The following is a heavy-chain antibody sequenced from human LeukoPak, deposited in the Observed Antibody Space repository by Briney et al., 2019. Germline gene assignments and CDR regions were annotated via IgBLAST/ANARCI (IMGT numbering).Heavy chain of an antibody. CDR3: ARFYCAGGSCYLGDAFDI. CDR2: IYYSGNT. D-gene: IGHD2-15*01. J-gene: IGHJ3*02. Sequence: SETLSLTCTVSGVSIGSYYWSWVRQPPGGGLEWLGYIYYSGNTNYNPSTKSRVTISVDTSKNQISLHLSSVTAADTAVYYCARFYCAGGSCYLGDAFDIWGQGTRVTASS. V-gene: IGHV4-59*01. CDR1: GVSIGSYY.